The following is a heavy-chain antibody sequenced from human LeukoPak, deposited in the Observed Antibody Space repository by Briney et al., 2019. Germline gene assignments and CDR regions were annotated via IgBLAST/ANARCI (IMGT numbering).Heavy chain of an antibody. CDR1: GGSISSSSYY. J-gene: IGHJ1*01. CDR2: IYYSGST. V-gene: IGHV4-39*01. CDR3: ARHLAEYFQH. Sequence: SETLSLTCTVSGGSISSSSYYWGWIRQPPGTGLEWIGSIYYSGSTYYNPSLKSRVTISVDTSKNQFSLKLSSVTAADTAVYYCARHLAEYFQHWGQGTLVTVSS.